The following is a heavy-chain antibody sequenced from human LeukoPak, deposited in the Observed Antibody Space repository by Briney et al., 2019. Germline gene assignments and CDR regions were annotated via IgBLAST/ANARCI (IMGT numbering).Heavy chain of an antibody. V-gene: IGHV1-3*01. J-gene: IGHJ4*02. D-gene: IGHD6-19*01. CDR1: GYTFTSYA. CDR2: INAGNGNT. Sequence: GASVKVSCNASGYTFTSYAMHWVRQAPGQRLEWMGWINAGNGNTKYSQKFQGRVTITRDTSASTAYMELSSLRSEDTAVYYCARGGYSSGSPVDYWGQGTLVTVSS. CDR3: ARGGYSSGSPVDY.